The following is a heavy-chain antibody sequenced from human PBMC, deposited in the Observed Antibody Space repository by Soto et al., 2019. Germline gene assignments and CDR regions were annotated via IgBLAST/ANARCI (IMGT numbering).Heavy chain of an antibody. V-gene: IGHV3-23*01. CDR2: SSGGGGVT. D-gene: IGHD3-9*01. CDR1: GFMFSNYA. Sequence: EVQLLESGGGLVQPGGSLRLSCSASGFMFSNYAMSWVRQAPGKGLEWVSSSSGGGGVTHYADSVKGRFTISRDNSQNTVHLQMSRLRAEDTAMYYCAKGSHYDILTAYHAFDFWGQGTLVTVSS. J-gene: IGHJ4*02. CDR3: AKGSHYDILTAYHAFDF.